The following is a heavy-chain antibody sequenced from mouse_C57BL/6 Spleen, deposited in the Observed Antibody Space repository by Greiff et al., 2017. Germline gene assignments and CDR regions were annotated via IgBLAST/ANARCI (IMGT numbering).Heavy chain of an antibody. CDR1: GYTFTSYW. CDR2: IHPNSGST. V-gene: IGHV1-64*01. Sequence: VKLQQPGAELVKPGASVKLSCKASGYTFTSYWMHWVKQRPGQGLEWIGMIHPNSGSTNYNEKFKSKATLTVDNSSSTAYMQLSSLTSEGSAVYYGARDYYGSSPYFYARDYWGQGTSVTVSS. CDR3: ARDYYGSSPYFYARDY. D-gene: IGHD1-1*01. J-gene: IGHJ4*01.